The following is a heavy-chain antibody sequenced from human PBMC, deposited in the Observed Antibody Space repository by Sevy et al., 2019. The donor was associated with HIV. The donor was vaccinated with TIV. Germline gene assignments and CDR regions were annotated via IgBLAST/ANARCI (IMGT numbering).Heavy chain of an antibody. J-gene: IGHJ4*02. V-gene: IGHV1-2*02. CDR3: STDLHSWSHFGY. D-gene: IGHD6-13*01. Sequence: ASVKVSCKASGYTFTGYYMHWVRQAPGQGLEWMGWINPNSGGTNYAQKFQGRVTMTRVTSISTAYMELSRLGSDDTAVYYCSTDLHSWSHFGYWGQGTLVTVSS. CDR1: GYTFTGYY. CDR2: INPNSGGT.